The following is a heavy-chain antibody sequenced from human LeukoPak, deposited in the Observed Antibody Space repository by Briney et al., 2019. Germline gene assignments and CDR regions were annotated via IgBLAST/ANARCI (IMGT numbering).Heavy chain of an antibody. CDR1: GGSISSGDYY. D-gene: IGHD3-22*01. Sequence: SQTLSLTCTVSGGSISSGDYYWSWIRQPPGKGLEWIGYIYYSGSTNYNPSLKSRVTISVDTSKNQFSLKLSSVTAADTAVYYCARTSPSNYYDSSGYTNWFDPWGQGTLVTVSS. CDR2: IYYSGST. V-gene: IGHV4-61*08. J-gene: IGHJ5*02. CDR3: ARTSPSNYYDSSGYTNWFDP.